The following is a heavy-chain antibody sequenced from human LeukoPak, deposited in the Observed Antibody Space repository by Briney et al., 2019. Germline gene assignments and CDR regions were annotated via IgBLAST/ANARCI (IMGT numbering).Heavy chain of an antibody. CDR3: AKDQFTIFGVVIIPPDY. J-gene: IGHJ4*02. Sequence: RTGGSLRLSCAASGFTFSSYAMSWVRQAPGKGLEWVSAISGSGGSTYYADSVKGRFTISRDNSKNTLYLQMNSLRAEDTAVYYCAKDQFTIFGVVIIPPDYWGQGTLVTVSS. D-gene: IGHD3-3*01. CDR2: ISGSGGST. CDR1: GFTFSSYA. V-gene: IGHV3-23*01.